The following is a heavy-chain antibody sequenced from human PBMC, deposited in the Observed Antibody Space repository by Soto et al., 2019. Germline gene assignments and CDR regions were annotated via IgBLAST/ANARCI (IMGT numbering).Heavy chain of an antibody. CDR1: GGSISSYY. CDR2: IYYSGST. Sequence: SETLSLTCTVSGGSISSYYWSWIWQPPGKGLEWIGYIYYSGSTNYNPSLKSRVTISVDTSKNQFSLKLSSVTAADTAVYYCARLLRYFDWHYFDYWGQGTLVTVS. V-gene: IGHV4-59*08. D-gene: IGHD3-9*01. J-gene: IGHJ4*02. CDR3: ARLLRYFDWHYFDY.